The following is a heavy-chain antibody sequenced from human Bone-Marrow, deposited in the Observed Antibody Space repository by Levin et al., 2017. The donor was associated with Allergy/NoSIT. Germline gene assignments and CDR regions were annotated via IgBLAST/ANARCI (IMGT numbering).Heavy chain of an antibody. V-gene: IGHV3-23*01. Sequence: GESLKISCAASGFTFSNYDMSWVRQAPGKGLDWVSTFSSRGSSTYYADSVKGRFTMSRDNSKNTLYLLMNSLGADDTAVYYCARDLGVHSSGWYADLDYWGQGTLVSVSS. D-gene: IGHD6-19*01. CDR1: GFTFSNYD. J-gene: IGHJ4*02. CDR2: FSSRGSST. CDR3: ARDLGVHSSGWYADLDY.